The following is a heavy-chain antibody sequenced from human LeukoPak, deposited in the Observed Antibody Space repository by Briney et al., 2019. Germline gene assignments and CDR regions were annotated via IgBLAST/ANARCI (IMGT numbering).Heavy chain of an antibody. V-gene: IGHV3-23*01. CDR2: ISGSGGST. D-gene: IGHD1-26*01. CDR3: AIDKWDRDPINSFDY. CDR1: GFTFRNYA. J-gene: IGHJ4*02. Sequence: PGGSQRLSCAASGFTFRNYAMSWVRQAPGKGLEWVSGISGSGGSTYYADSVRGRFTISRDNSKNTLYMQMNSLRAEDTAVYYCAIDKWDRDPINSFDYWGQGTLVTVSS.